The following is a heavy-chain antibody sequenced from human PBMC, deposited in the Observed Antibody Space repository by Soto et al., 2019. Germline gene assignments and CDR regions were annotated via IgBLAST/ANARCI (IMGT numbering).Heavy chain of an antibody. CDR3: ARGAAAIQLWLRNWFDP. Sequence: SETLSLTCAVYGGSFSGYYWSWIRQPPGKGLEWIGEINHSGSTNYNPSLKSRVTISVDTSKNQFSLKLSSVTAADTAVDYCARGAAAIQLWLRNWFDPCGQ. CDR2: INHSGST. D-gene: IGHD5-18*01. J-gene: IGHJ5*02. CDR1: GGSFSGYY. V-gene: IGHV4-34*01.